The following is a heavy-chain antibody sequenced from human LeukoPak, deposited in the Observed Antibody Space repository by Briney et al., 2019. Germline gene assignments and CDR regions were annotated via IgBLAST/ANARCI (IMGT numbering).Heavy chain of an antibody. CDR2: IYYSGST. CDR1: GFTFSSYA. V-gene: IGHV4-59*08. Sequence: PGGSLRLSCAASGFTFSSYAMHWVRQAPGKGLEWIGYIYYSGSTNYNPSLKSRVTISVDTSKNQFSLKLSSVTAADTAVYYCARYSSGYYSTYYFDYWGQGTLVTVSS. D-gene: IGHD3-22*01. CDR3: ARYSSGYYSTYYFDY. J-gene: IGHJ4*02.